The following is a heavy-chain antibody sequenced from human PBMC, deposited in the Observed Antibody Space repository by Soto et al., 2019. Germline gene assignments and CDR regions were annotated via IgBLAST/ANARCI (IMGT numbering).Heavy chain of an antibody. CDR3: TRDMIYGSERSSYYYAMDV. D-gene: IGHD3-10*01. CDR2: IYHSGST. V-gene: IGHV4-4*02. J-gene: IGHJ6*02. Sequence: QVQLQESGPGLVKPSGTLSLTCAVSGASINSSNWWSWVRQPPGKGLEWIGEIYHSGSTNYNPYLMSRLTISVDRSKNQLSLKMRSVTAADTAVYYCTRDMIYGSERSSYYYAMDVWGRGTTVTVSS. CDR1: GASINSSNW.